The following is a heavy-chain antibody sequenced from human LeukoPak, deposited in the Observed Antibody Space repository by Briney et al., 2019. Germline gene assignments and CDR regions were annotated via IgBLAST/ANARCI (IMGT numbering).Heavy chain of an antibody. J-gene: IGHJ4*02. D-gene: IGHD6-13*01. V-gene: IGHV3-30*02. CDR1: GFTFSSYG. CDR2: IRYDGSNK. Sequence: PGGSLRLSCAASGFTFSSYGMHWVRQAPGKGLEWVAFIRYDGSNKYYADSVKGRFTISRDNSKNTLYLQISTLRVEDTAVYYCARRGNPGTYFDYWGQGTLVAVSS. CDR3: ARRGNPGTYFDY.